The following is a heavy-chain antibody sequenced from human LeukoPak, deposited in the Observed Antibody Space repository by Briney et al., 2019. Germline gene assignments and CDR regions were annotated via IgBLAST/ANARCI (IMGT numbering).Heavy chain of an antibody. D-gene: IGHD2-2*01. Sequence: ASVKVSCKVSGYTLTELSMHWVRQAPGKGLEWMGGFDPEDGETVYAQKFQGRVTMTEDTSTDTAYMELSSLRSEDTAVYYCATSQEPARPMKVAFDIWGQGTMVTVSS. V-gene: IGHV1-24*01. J-gene: IGHJ3*02. CDR3: ATSQEPARPMKVAFDI. CDR2: FDPEDGET. CDR1: GYTLTELS.